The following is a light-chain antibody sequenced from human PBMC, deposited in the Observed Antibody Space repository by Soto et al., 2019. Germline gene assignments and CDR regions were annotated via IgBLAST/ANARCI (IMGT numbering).Light chain of an antibody. J-gene: IGLJ1*01. V-gene: IGLV1-40*01. CDR3: QSYDSSLSGYV. CDR2: GNS. CDR1: SSNIGAGYD. Sequence: SVLAPPPPLSGAPGPRVTLSCTGSSSNIGAGYDVHWYQQLPGTAPKLLIYGNSNRPSGVPDRFSGSKSGTSASLAITGLQAEDEADYYCQSYDSSLSGYVFGTGTKATVL.